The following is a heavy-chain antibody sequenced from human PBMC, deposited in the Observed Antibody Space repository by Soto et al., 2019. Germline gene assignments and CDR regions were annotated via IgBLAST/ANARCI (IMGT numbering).Heavy chain of an antibody. CDR3: ARDLITHDDSRAFDY. J-gene: IGHJ4*02. CDR1: GYTFTDYY. CDR2: INTKNGAT. Sequence: RASVKVSCKASGYTFTDYYMFWLRQAPGQGLEWVGWINTKNGATDSPQKFQGRVTVTRDTSISTVYMDLYSLTSDDTAVYYCARDLITHDDSRAFDYWGQGSLVTVSS. V-gene: IGHV1-2*02. D-gene: IGHD3-10*01.